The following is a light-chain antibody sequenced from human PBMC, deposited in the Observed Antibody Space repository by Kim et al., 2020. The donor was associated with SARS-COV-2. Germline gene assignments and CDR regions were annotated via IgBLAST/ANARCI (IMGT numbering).Light chain of an antibody. V-gene: IGLV3-21*04. Sequence: SYELTQPLSVSVAPGKPARITCGGNNIGSKSVHWYQQKPGQAPVLVIYYDSDRPSGIPERFSGSNSGNTATLTISRVEAGDEADYYCQVWDRSSDHRVFG. CDR1: NIGSKS. J-gene: IGLJ3*02. CDR2: YDS. CDR3: QVWDRSSDHRV.